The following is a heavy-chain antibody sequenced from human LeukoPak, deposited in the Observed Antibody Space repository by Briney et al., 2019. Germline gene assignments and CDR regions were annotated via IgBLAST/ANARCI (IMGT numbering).Heavy chain of an antibody. CDR2: ISAYNGNT. Sequence: ASVKVSCKASGYTFTSYGISWVRQAPGQGLEWMGWISAYNGNTNYAQELQGRVTMTTDTSTSTAYMELRSLRSDDTAVYYCARDSYYYDSSGYYTGFGYWGQGTLVTVSS. D-gene: IGHD3-22*01. J-gene: IGHJ4*02. CDR3: ARDSYYYDSSGYYTGFGY. V-gene: IGHV1-18*01. CDR1: GYTFTSYG.